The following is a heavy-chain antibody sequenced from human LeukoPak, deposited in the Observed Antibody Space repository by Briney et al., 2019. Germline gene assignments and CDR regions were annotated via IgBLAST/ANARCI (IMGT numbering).Heavy chain of an antibody. Sequence: GGSLRLSCAASGFTFSSYGMHWVRQAPGKGLEWVAVISYDGGNKYYADSVKGRFTISRDNSKNTLYLQMNSLRAEDTAVYYCAKEEGYYYDSGGYYVEYFQHWGQGTLVTVSS. CDR2: ISYDGGNK. J-gene: IGHJ1*01. V-gene: IGHV3-30*18. D-gene: IGHD3-22*01. CDR1: GFTFSSYG. CDR3: AKEEGYYYDSGGYYVEYFQH.